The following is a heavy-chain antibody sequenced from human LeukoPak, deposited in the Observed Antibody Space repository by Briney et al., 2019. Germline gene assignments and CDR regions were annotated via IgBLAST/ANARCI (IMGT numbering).Heavy chain of an antibody. CDR1: GYTFTSYG. D-gene: IGHD3-3*01. V-gene: IGHV1-18*01. CDR3: ARAFPNDLWSGYLGYFDY. CDR2: ISAYNGNT. J-gene: IGHJ4*02. Sequence: ASVKVSCKASGYTFTSYGISWVRQAPGQGLEWMGWISAYNGNTNYAQKLQGRVTMTTDTSTSTAYMELRSLRSDDTAVYYCARAFPNDLWSGYLGYFDYWGQGTLVTVSS.